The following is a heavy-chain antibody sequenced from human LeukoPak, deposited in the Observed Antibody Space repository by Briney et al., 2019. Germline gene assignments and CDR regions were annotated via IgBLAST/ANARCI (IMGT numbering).Heavy chain of an antibody. CDR2: IDWDDDK. CDR1: GFSLSTSGMC. J-gene: IGHJ4*02. CDR3: ARIRGSRYYFDY. V-gene: IGHV2-70*11. Sequence: SGPTLVNPTQTLTLTCTFSGFSLSTSGMCVSWIRQPPGKAPEWLARIDWDDDKYYSTSLRTRLTISKDTSKNQVVLTMTNMDPVDTATYYCARIRGSRYYFDYWGQGTLVTVSS. D-gene: IGHD6-13*01.